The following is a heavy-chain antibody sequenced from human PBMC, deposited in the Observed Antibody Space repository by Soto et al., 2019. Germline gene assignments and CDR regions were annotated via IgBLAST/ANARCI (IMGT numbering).Heavy chain of an antibody. J-gene: IGHJ4*02. CDR1: GGSISSSSYY. Sequence: SETLSLTCTVSGGSISSSSYYWGWIRQPPGKGLEWIGSIYYSGTTYYNPSLKSRVTISVDTSKNQFSLKLSSVTAADTAVYYCARHRGYYDIVTGYYTELNFDYWGQGTPVTVSS. CDR3: ARHRGYYDIVTGYYTELNFDY. D-gene: IGHD3-9*01. CDR2: IYYSGTT. V-gene: IGHV4-39*01.